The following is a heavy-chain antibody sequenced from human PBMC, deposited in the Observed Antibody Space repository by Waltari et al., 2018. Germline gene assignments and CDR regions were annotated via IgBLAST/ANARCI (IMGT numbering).Heavy chain of an antibody. CDR2: IYYSGST. CDR3: ARGRGGSGYYLNWFDP. D-gene: IGHD3-22*01. Sequence: QLQLQESGPGLVKPSETLSLTCPVSGGSISSSSYYWGWIRQPPGKGLEWIVSIYYSGSTYYNPSLKSRVTISVDTSKNQFSLKLSSVTAADTAVYYCARGRGGSGYYLNWFDPWGQGTLVTVSS. CDR1: GGSISSSSYY. J-gene: IGHJ5*02. V-gene: IGHV4-39*07.